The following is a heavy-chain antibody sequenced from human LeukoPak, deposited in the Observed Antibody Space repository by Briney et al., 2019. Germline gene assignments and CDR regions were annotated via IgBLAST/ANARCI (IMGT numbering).Heavy chain of an antibody. D-gene: IGHD5-12*01. V-gene: IGHV1-18*01. J-gene: IGHJ4*02. CDR2: ISAYNGNT. Sequence: GASVKVSCKASGYTFTSYGISWVRQAPGQGLEWMGWISAYNGNTNYAQKLQGRVTMTTDTSTSTAYMELRSLRSDDTAVYYCARDPRYSGYESPFDYWGQGTLVTVSS. CDR1: GYTFTSYG. CDR3: ARDPRYSGYESPFDY.